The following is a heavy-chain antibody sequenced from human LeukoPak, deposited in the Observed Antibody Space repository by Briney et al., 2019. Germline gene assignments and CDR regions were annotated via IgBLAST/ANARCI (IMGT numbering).Heavy chain of an antibody. CDR1: GGSISSGGYY. CDR2: IYHSGST. CDR3: ARSVGSSWYLFDY. J-gene: IGHJ4*02. D-gene: IGHD6-13*01. V-gene: IGHV4-30-2*01. Sequence: SQTLSLTCTVSGGSISSGGYYWSWIRQPPGKGLEWIGYIYHSGSTNYNPSLKSRVTISVDKSKNQFSLKLSSVTAADTAVYYCARSVGSSWYLFDYWGQGTLVTVSS.